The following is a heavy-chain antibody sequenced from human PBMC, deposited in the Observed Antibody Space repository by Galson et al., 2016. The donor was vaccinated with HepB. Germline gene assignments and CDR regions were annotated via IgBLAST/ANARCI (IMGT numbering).Heavy chain of an antibody. V-gene: IGHV3-23*01. Sequence: SLRLSCAASGFSFASYGMSWVRQAPGKGLEWVAGISGSGGNSYYADSVKGRFTISRDNSKKTLYVQMNSLRAEETAVYYCGRLGGYDKVTFYMWGQGTKVTVSS. CDR3: GRLGGYDKVTFYM. J-gene: IGHJ3*02. D-gene: IGHD5-12*01. CDR2: ISGSGGNS. CDR1: GFSFASYG.